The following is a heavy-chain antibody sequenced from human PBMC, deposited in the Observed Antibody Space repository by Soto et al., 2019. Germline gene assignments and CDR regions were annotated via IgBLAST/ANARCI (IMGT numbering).Heavy chain of an antibody. CDR2: VISASGSV. Sequence: QVQVVQSGAEVKKPGSSVKISCKASGRIFSSFPTSWVRQVPGQGLEWMGGVISASGSVTYAPKFQGRVTMTAVNSAGIGYMELTSLTSEDTAIYYCARVGSIDAYTYGLDQWGPGTMVTVSS. D-gene: IGHD5-18*01. CDR3: ARVGSIDAYTYGLDQ. CDR1: GRIFSSFP. V-gene: IGHV1-69*06. J-gene: IGHJ3*01.